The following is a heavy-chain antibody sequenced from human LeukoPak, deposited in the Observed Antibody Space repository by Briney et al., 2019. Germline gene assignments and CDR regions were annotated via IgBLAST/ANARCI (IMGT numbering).Heavy chain of an antibody. CDR2: IIPILGIA. D-gene: IGHD5-24*01. Sequence: SVKVSCKASGGTFSSYAISWVRQAPGQGLEWMGRIIPILGIANYAQKFQGRVTITADKSTSTAYMELSSLRSEDTAVYYCAREGVGLQGTFDYWGQGTLATVSS. CDR1: GGTFSSYA. J-gene: IGHJ4*02. CDR3: AREGVGLQGTFDY. V-gene: IGHV1-69*04.